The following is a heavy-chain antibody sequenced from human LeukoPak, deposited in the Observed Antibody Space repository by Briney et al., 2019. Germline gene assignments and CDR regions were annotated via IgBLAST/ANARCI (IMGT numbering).Heavy chain of an antibody. D-gene: IGHD1-26*01. CDR1: GYTLTELS. Sequence: ASVKVSCKVSGYTLTELSMHWVRQAPGKGLEWMGGFDPADGETIYAQKFQGRVSMTEDTSTDTAYMELSSLRSEDTAVYYCANLLLEIAEGSGVHGRDVWAKGPRSPSP. V-gene: IGHV1-24*01. CDR2: FDPADGET. J-gene: IGHJ6*02. CDR3: ANLLLEIAEGSGVHGRDV.